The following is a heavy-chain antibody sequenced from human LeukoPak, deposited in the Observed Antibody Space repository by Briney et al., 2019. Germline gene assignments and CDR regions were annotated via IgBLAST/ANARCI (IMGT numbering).Heavy chain of an antibody. J-gene: IGHJ3*02. D-gene: IGHD3-16*01. V-gene: IGHV4-39*01. Sequence: SETPSLTCTVSGDSISNNLYYWGWVRQPPGKGLEWLGTIFYSGSTYYNPSLKSRLTISVDTSKDQFSLKLNSVAAADTAVYYGARHMAHQGGGPIWGQGTMVTVSS. CDR2: IFYSGST. CDR3: ARHMAHQGGGPI. CDR1: GDSISNNLYY.